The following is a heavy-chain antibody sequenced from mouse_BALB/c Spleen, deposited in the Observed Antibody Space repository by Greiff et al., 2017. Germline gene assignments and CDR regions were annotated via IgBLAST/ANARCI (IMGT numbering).Heavy chain of an antibody. CDR1: GYTFTSYY. CDR2: INPSNGGT. J-gene: IGHJ3*01. D-gene: IGHD2-4*01. Sequence: VQVVESGAELVKPGASVKLSCKASGYTFTSYYMYWVKQRPGQGLEWIGEINPSNGGTNFNEKFKSKATLTVDKSSSTAYMQLSSLTSEDSAVYYCTRSLSYDYDDVVFAYWGQGTLVTVSA. V-gene: IGHV1S81*02. CDR3: TRSLSYDYDDVVFAY.